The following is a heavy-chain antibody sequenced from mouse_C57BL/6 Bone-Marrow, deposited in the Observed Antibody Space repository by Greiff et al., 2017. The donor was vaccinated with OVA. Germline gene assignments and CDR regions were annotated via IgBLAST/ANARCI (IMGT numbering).Heavy chain of an antibody. V-gene: IGHV1-78*01. D-gene: IGHD2-14*01. J-gene: IGHJ2*01. CDR3: ARERWVRPFFYFDD. CDR1: GYTFTDHT. Sequence: VQLQQSDAELVKPGASVKISCKVSGYTFTDHTIHWMKQRPEQGLEWIGYIYPRDGSTKYNEKFKGKATLTEDKSSSTAYMQLNSLTSEDSAVYVCARERWVRPFFYFDDWGQGTTLTVSS. CDR2: IYPRDGST.